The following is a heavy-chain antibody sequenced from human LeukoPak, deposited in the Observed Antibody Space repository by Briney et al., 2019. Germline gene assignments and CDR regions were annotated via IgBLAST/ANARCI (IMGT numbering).Heavy chain of an antibody. CDR2: IWYGGSNK. CDR3: AKAGKLCSSTSCYTPNYYYYMDV. D-gene: IGHD2-2*02. J-gene: IGHJ6*03. CDR1: GFTFSSYG. Sequence: GGSLRLSCAASGFTFSSYGMHWVRQAPGKGLEWVAVIWYGGSNKYYADSVKGRFTISRDNSKNTLYLQMNSLRAEDTAVYYCAKAGKLCSSTSCYTPNYYYYMDVWGKGTTVTVSS. V-gene: IGHV3-30*02.